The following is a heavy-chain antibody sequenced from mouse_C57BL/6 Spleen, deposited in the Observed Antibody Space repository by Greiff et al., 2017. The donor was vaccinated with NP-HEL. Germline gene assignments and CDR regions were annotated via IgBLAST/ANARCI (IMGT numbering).Heavy chain of an antibody. J-gene: IGHJ1*03. CDR1: GFNIKDYY. CDR3: AAGSSYWYFDV. Sequence: DVKLQESGAELVKPGASVKLSCTASGFNIKDYYMHWVKQRTEQGLEWIGRIDPEDGETKYAPKFQGKATITADPSSNTAYLQLSSLTSEDTAVYYCAAGSSYWYFDVWGTGTTVTVSS. CDR2: IDPEDGET. V-gene: IGHV14-2*01. D-gene: IGHD1-1*01.